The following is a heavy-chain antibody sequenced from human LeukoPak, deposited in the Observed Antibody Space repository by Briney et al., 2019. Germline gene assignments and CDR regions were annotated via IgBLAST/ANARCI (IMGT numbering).Heavy chain of an antibody. CDR3: ARDGSIVVVPAALAPDAFDI. D-gene: IGHD2-2*01. CDR2: IYTSGST. CDR1: GGSISSSSYY. J-gene: IGHJ3*02. V-gene: IGHV4-61*02. Sequence: PSETLSLTCTVSGGSISSSSYYWSWIRQPAGKGLEWIGRIYTSGSTNYNPSLKSRVTTSVDTSKNQFSLKLSSVTAADTAVYYCARDGSIVVVPAALAPDAFDIWGQGTMVTVSS.